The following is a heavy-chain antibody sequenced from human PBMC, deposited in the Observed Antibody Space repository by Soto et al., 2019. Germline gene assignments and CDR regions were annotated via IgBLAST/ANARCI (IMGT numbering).Heavy chain of an antibody. V-gene: IGHV1-18*04. CDR2: INNYNGNK. CDR3: ARDSGNYRNAFDI. D-gene: IGHD3-16*02. J-gene: IGHJ3*02. CDR1: GYSFNNYG. Sequence: QGPLVQSGDEVQKPGASVRVSCTASGYSFNNYGVSWVRQAPGQGLQWMGWINNYNGNKKFSQRFSARVTLTTDRVANIAYMELVNLRSDDAAVYFCARDSGNYRNAFDIWGQGTKVTVSS.